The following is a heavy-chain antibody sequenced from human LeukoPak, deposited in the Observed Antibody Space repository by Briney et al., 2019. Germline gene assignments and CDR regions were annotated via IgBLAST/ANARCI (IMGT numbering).Heavy chain of an antibody. D-gene: IGHD6-6*01. CDR3: ASGIAASGDAFDI. CDR2: IIPIFGTA. Sequence: GSSVKVSCKASGGTFSSYAISWVRQAPGQGLEWMGGIIPIFGTANYAQKFQGRVTITTDESTSTAYMELSSLRSEDTAVYYCASGIAASGDAFDIWGQGTMVTVSS. J-gene: IGHJ3*02. V-gene: IGHV1-69*05. CDR1: GGTFSSYA.